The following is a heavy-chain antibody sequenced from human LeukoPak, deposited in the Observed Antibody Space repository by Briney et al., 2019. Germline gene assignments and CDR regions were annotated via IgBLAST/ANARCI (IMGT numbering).Heavy chain of an antibody. CDR3: ASWRQLVHDY. V-gene: IGHV1-69*13. J-gene: IGHJ4*02. Sequence: SVKVSCKASGGTFSSYAISWVGQAPGQGLEWMGGIIPIFGTANYAQKFQGRVTITADESTSTAYMELSSLRSEDTAVYYCASWRQLVHDYWGQGTLVTVSS. D-gene: IGHD6-13*01. CDR2: IIPIFGTA. CDR1: GGTFSSYA.